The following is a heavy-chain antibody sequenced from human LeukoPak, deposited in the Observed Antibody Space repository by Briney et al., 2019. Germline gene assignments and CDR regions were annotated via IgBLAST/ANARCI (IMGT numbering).Heavy chain of an antibody. CDR1: GFTFDDYA. J-gene: IGHJ4*02. CDR2: ISWNSGSI. V-gene: IGHV3-9*01. D-gene: IGHD6-19*01. Sequence: PGGSLRLSCAASGFTFDDYAMHWVRQAPGKGLEWVSGISWNSGSIDYADSVRGRFTISRDNARNSLFLQMNSLRAEDTAFYFCAKADMPVADMYYFDHWGQGTLVTVSS. CDR3: AKADMPVADMYYFDH.